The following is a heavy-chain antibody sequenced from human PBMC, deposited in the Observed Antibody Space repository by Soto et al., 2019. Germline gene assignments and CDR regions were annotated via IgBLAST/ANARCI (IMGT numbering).Heavy chain of an antibody. CDR2: ISGSGGST. V-gene: IGHV3-23*01. J-gene: IGHJ6*03. CDR3: AKVPVRVYDILHLLYMDV. D-gene: IGHD3-9*01. Sequence: PGGSLRLSCAASGFTFSSYAMSWVRQAPGKGLEWVSAISGSGGSTHYADSVKGRFTISGDNSKNTLYLQMNSLRAEDTAVYYCAKVPVRVYDILHLLYMDVWGKGTTVTVSS. CDR1: GFTFSSYA.